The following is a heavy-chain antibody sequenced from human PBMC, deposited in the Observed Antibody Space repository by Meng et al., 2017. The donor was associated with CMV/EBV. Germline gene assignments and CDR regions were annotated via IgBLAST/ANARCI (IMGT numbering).Heavy chain of an antibody. CDR3: ARKSLNWFDP. Sequence: CTVSGCSVINGDSYWRWIRQSPGKGPEWIGYVFYSGFSYSNPSLESRVAISVDTSKNQFSLNLSSVTAADTAMYYCARKSLNWFDPWGQGILVTVSS. D-gene: IGHD3-16*02. CDR1: GCSVINGDSY. CDR2: VFYSGFS. V-gene: IGHV4-30-4*08. J-gene: IGHJ5*02.